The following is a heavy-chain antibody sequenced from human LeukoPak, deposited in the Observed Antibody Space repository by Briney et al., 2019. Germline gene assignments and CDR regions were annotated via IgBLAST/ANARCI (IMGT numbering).Heavy chain of an antibody. CDR3: ARDGGSVVPVYLFDY. D-gene: IGHD2-2*01. CDR2: ISGSGGST. J-gene: IGHJ4*02. V-gene: IGHV3-23*01. Sequence: GGSLRLSCAASGFTFSGYAMSWVRQAPGKGLEWVSAISGSGGSTYYADSVKGRFTISRDNSKNTLYLQMNSLRAEDTAVYYCARDGGSVVPVYLFDYWGQGTLVTVSS. CDR1: GFTFSGYA.